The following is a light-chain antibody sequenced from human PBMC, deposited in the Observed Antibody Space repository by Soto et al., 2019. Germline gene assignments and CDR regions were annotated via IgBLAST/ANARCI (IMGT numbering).Light chain of an antibody. CDR2: GAS. CDR3: QRYKYWPPRT. V-gene: IGKV3-15*01. CDR1: QSVRRN. Sequence: EIEMTQSPSTLSVSPGERATISCRASQSVRRNLAWYQQKPGQAPRLLIYGASTRATGIPARFSGSGSGTVFTLTLSSPQSEDVAVYYCQRYKYWPPRTFGPGTRLEIK. J-gene: IGKJ5*01.